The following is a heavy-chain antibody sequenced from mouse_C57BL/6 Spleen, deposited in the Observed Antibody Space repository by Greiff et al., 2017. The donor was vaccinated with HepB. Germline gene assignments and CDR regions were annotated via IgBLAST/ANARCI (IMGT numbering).Heavy chain of an antibody. Sequence: EVQLQQSGAELVRPGASVKLSCTASGFNIKDDYMHWVKQRPEQGLEWIGWIDPENGDTEYASKFQGKATITADTSSNTAYLQLSSLTSEDTAVYYCTTNYYGSSYWFAYWGPGTLVTVSA. D-gene: IGHD1-1*01. J-gene: IGHJ3*01. CDR3: TTNYYGSSYWFAY. V-gene: IGHV14-4*01. CDR1: GFNIKDDY. CDR2: IDPENGDT.